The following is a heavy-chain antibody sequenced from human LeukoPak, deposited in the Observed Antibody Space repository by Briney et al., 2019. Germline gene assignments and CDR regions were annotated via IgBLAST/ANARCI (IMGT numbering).Heavy chain of an antibody. CDR3: ARVEYSSSQISGWYFYPFDY. CDR1: GFTFSSYD. CDR2: IRYDGSNK. J-gene: IGHJ4*02. Sequence: GGSLRLSCAASGFTFSSYDMSWVRQAPGQGLEWVAFIRYDGSNKYYADSVKGRFTISRDNSKNTLYLQMNSLRAEDTAVYYCARVEYSSSQISGWYFYPFDYWGQGTLVTVSS. D-gene: IGHD6-6*01. V-gene: IGHV3-30*02.